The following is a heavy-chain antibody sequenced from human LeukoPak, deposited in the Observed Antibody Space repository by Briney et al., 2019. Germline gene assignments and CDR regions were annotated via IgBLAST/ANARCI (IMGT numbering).Heavy chain of an antibody. CDR3: ARLRKSWDAFDI. CDR1: GGSISSYY. Sequence: PSETLSLTCTVSGGSISSYYWSWIRQPPGKGLEWIGYIYYSGSTNYNPSLKSRVTISVDTSKNQFSLKLSSVTAADTAVYYCARLRKSWDAFDIWGQGTMVTVSS. CDR2: IYYSGST. V-gene: IGHV4-59*08. D-gene: IGHD6-13*01. J-gene: IGHJ3*02.